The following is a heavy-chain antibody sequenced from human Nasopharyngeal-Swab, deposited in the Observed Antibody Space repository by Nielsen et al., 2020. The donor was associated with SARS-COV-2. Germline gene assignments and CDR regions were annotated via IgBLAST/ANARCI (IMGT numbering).Heavy chain of an antibody. CDR2: ISSSSSYI. J-gene: IGHJ4*02. D-gene: IGHD3-3*01. V-gene: IGHV3-21*01. CDR1: GFTFSSYS. Sequence: GGSLRLSCAASGFTFSSYSMNWVRQAPGKGLEWVSSISSSSSYIYYADSVKGRFTISRDNAKNSLYLQMNSLRVEDTAVYYCASLLSITIFGDFDYWGQGTLVTVSS. CDR3: ASLLSITIFGDFDY.